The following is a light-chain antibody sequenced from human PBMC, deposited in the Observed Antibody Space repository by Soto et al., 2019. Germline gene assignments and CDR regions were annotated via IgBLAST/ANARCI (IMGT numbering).Light chain of an antibody. CDR2: DAS. CDR3: QQYNSYV. CDR1: QSISSW. V-gene: IGKV1-5*01. J-gene: IGKJ1*01. Sequence: EIQMTQSPSTLSASVGDRVTITCRASQSISSWLAWYQQKPGKAPKLLIYDASSLESGVPSRFSGSGSGTEFTLTISSLQPDDFATYYCQQYNSYVFGQGTKVDIK.